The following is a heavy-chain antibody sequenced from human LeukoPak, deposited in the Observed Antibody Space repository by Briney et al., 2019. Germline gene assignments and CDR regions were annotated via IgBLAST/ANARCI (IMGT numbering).Heavy chain of an antibody. Sequence: ASVKVSCKASGYTFTSYGISWVRQAPGQGLEWMGWISAYNGNTNYAQKLQGRVTMTTDTSTSTAYIELRSLRSDDTAVYYCARDIVLMVYAMEYWGQGTLVTVSS. CDR2: ISAYNGNT. CDR3: ARDIVLMVYAMEY. J-gene: IGHJ4*02. V-gene: IGHV1-18*01. CDR1: GYTFTSYG. D-gene: IGHD2-8*01.